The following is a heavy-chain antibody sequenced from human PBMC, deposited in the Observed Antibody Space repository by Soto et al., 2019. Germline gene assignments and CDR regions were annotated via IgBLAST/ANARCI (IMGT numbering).Heavy chain of an antibody. CDR2: ISAYNGNI. Sequence: ASVKVSCKASGYTLTNYHMHWVRQAPGQGLEWMGWISAYNGNINYAQKLQGRVTMTTDTSTSTAYMELRSLRSEDTAVYYCARASQPYYDSSGYYHLNLDYWGQGTLVTVSS. J-gene: IGHJ4*02. CDR3: ARASQPYYDSSGYYHLNLDY. D-gene: IGHD3-22*01. CDR1: GYTLTNYH. V-gene: IGHV1-18*01.